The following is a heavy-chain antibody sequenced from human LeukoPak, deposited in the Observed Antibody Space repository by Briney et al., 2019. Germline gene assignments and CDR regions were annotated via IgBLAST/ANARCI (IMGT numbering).Heavy chain of an antibody. J-gene: IGHJ4*02. CDR2: IKQDGSDI. CDR1: GFNFNSYW. Sequence: GGSLRLSCAASGFNFNSYWMSWVRQAPGKGLECVANIKQDGSDIYFVESVKGRFTVSRDNAKHSLYLQMNSLRGEDTAVYYCARARYGSGGYFFDFWGQGTLVTVSS. V-gene: IGHV3-7*04. D-gene: IGHD3-10*01. CDR3: ARARYGSGGYFFDF.